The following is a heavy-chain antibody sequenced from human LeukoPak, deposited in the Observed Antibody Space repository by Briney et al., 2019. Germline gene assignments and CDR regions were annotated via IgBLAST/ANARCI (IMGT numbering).Heavy chain of an antibody. CDR3: ARGFGGDGDYSSSNY. CDR2: INHSGNT. CDR1: GGSFSGYY. J-gene: IGHJ4*02. Sequence: SETLSLTCAVYGGSFSGYYWSWIRQPPGKGLEWIGEINHSGNTNYNPSLKSRVTISVDTSKNQFSLKLSSVTAADTAVYYCARGFGGDGDYSSSNYWGQGTLVTVSS. V-gene: IGHV4-34*01. D-gene: IGHD4-17*01.